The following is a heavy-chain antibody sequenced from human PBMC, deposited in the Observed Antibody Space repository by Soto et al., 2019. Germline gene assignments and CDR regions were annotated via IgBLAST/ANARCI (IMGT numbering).Heavy chain of an antibody. CDR1: GGSISSGGYY. CDR2: IYYSGST. Sequence: TLSLTCTVSGGSISSGGYYWSWIRQHPGKGLEWIGYIYYSGSTYYNPSLKSRVTISVDTSKNQFSLKLSSVTAADTAVYYCARAGGWGQLWSYGMDVWGQGTTVTVSS. D-gene: IGHD5-18*01. CDR3: ARAGGWGQLWSYGMDV. J-gene: IGHJ6*02. V-gene: IGHV4-31*03.